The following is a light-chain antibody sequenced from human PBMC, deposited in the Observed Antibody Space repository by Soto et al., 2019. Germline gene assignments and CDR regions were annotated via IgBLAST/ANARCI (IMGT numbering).Light chain of an antibody. CDR1: SSNIGAGYD. Sequence: QSVLTQPPSVSGAPGQRVTISCTGSSSNIGAGYDVHWYQQLPGTAPKLLIYGNSNRHSGVPDRFSGSKSGTSASLAITGLQAEEEADYYCQSYDSSLSGSVFGGGTKVTVL. CDR2: GNS. V-gene: IGLV1-40*01. J-gene: IGLJ3*02. CDR3: QSYDSSLSGSV.